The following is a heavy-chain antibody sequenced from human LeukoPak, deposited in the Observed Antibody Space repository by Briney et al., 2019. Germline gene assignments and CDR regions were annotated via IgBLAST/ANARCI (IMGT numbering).Heavy chain of an antibody. V-gene: IGHV4-4*07. J-gene: IGHJ5*02. Sequence: KPSETLSLTCTVSGGSISSYYWSWIRQPAGKGLEWIGRIYTSGSTNYNPSLKSRVTMSVDTSKNQFSLKLSSVTAADTAVYHCAGTNVGGPTGHWFDPWGQGTLVTVSS. CDR3: AGTNVGGPTGHWFDP. D-gene: IGHD1-1*01. CDR1: GGSISSYY. CDR2: IYTSGST.